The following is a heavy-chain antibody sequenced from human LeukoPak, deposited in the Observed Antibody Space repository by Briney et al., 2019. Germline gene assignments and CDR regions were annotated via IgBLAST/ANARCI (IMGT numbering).Heavy chain of an antibody. CDR2: IIPILGIA. CDR1: GGTFSSYT. Sequence: SVKVSCKASGGTFSSYTISWVRQAPGQGLEWMGRIIPILGIANYAQKFQGRVTITADKSTSTAYMELSSLRSEDTAVYYCARERCSSTSCYRPCYYMDVWGKGTTVTVSS. CDR3: ARERCSSTSCYRPCYYMDV. D-gene: IGHD2-2*02. V-gene: IGHV1-69*04. J-gene: IGHJ6*03.